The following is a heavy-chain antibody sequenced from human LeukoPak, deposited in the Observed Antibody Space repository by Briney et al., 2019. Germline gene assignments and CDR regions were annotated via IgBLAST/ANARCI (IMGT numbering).Heavy chain of an antibody. V-gene: IGHV1-2*02. D-gene: IGHD6-13*01. CDR1: GYTFTGYN. CDR2: INPNSGGT. Sequence: ASVKVSCKASGYTFTGYNMHWVRQAPGQGLEWMGWINPNSGGTNYAQKFQGRVTMTRDTSISTAYMELSRLRSDDTAVYYCASCSYRSSWYGAQLLVCYWGQGTLVTVSS. CDR3: ASCSYRSSWYGAQLLVCY. J-gene: IGHJ4*02.